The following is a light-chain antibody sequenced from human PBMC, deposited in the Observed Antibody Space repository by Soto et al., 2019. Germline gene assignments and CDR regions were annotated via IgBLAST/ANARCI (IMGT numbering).Light chain of an antibody. CDR1: HNMKTW. CDR3: QQYDNLSSLT. J-gene: IGKJ4*01. V-gene: IGKV1-5*03. CDR2: KAS. Sequence: DILMTHSPSSLSASVGDRVTITCRESHNMKTWLNWYQQRPGKAPKLLIYKASTLKIGVPSRFSGSGSGTEFTLTISSLQPDDFATYCCQQYDNLSSLTFGGGTKVDIK.